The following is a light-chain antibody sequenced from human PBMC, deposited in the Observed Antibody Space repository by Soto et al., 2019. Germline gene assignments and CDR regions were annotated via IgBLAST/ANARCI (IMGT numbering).Light chain of an antibody. V-gene: IGKV3-20*01. CDR1: QSVSSSY. Sequence: EIVLTQSPGTLSLSPGERATLSCRASQSVSSSYLARYQQKPGQAPRLLIYGASSSATGIPDRFSGSGSGIDFSLTISRLEPEDVAVYYCQQYGSAPPSITFGEGTRLEIK. CDR3: QQYGSAPPSIT. J-gene: IGKJ5*01. CDR2: GAS.